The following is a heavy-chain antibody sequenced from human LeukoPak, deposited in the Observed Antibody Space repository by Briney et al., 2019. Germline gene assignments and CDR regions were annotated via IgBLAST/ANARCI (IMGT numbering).Heavy chain of an antibody. CDR2: INPNSGGA. CDR3: ARSTYYYDSSGYYGIGY. J-gene: IGHJ4*02. V-gene: IGHV1-2*02. CDR1: GYSFIGYY. Sequence: GASVKVSCKASGYSFIGYYIHWVRQAPGQGLEWMGWINPNSGGANYAQKFQGRVTMTRDTSISTVYMELIRLRSDDTAVYYCARSTYYYDSSGYYGIGYWGQGTLVTVSS. D-gene: IGHD3-22*01.